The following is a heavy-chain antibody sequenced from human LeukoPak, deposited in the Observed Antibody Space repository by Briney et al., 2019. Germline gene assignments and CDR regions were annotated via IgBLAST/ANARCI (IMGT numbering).Heavy chain of an antibody. Sequence: SETLSLTCTVSGYSISSGYYWGWIRQPPGKGLEWIGSIYHSGSTYYNPSLKSRVTISVDTSKNQFSLKLSSVTATDTAVYYCARSEKYYDFWSGYYLYGTGIDNWFDPWGQGTLVTVSS. V-gene: IGHV4-38-2*02. D-gene: IGHD3-3*01. CDR3: ARSEKYYDFWSGYYLYGTGIDNWFDP. CDR1: GYSISSGYY. J-gene: IGHJ5*02. CDR2: IYHSGST.